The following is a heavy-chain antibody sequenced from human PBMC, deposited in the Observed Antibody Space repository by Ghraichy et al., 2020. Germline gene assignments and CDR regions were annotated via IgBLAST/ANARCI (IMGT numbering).Heavy chain of an antibody. CDR1: GFTFSSYA. CDR3: AKGVAYSSSARYYYGMDV. Sequence: GSLRLSCAASGFTFSSYAMSWVRQAPGKGLEWVSAISGSGGSTYYADSVKGRFTISRDNSKNTLYLQMNSLRAEDTAVYYCAKGVAYSSSARYYYGMDVWGQGTTVTVSS. CDR2: ISGSGGST. V-gene: IGHV3-23*01. J-gene: IGHJ6*02. D-gene: IGHD6-6*01.